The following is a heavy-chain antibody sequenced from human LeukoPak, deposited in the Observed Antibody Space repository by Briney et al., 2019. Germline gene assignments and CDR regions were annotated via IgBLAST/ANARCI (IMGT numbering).Heavy chain of an antibody. CDR3: ARASGGYWGFDY. CDR1: GFTFSSYS. CDR2: ISSSSSYI. D-gene: IGHD1-26*01. Sequence: GGSLRLSCAASGFTFSSYSMNWVRQAPGKGLEWVSSISSSSSYIYYADSVKGRFTISRDNAKNSLYLQMNSLRAEDTAVYYCARASGGYWGFDYWGQGTLVTVSS. V-gene: IGHV3-21*01. J-gene: IGHJ4*02.